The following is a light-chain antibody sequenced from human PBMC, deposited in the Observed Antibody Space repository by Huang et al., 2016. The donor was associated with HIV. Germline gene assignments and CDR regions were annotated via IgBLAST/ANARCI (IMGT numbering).Light chain of an antibody. J-gene: IGKJ2*01. CDR2: ETF. CDR3: QQYHEWPRP. Sequence: ERVLTQSLGTLSVSPGERATLSCRTSQGIGNSLAWYQLKPGQAPRLLIYETFIRASDIPARFSGGGSEIDFTLTISGLQSEDSAVYYCQQYHEWPRPFGQGTKVEIK. V-gene: IGKV3-15*01. CDR1: QGIGNS.